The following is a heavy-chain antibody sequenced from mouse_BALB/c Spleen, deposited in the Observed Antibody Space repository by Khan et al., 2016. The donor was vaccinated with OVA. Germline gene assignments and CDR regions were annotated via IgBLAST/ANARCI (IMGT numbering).Heavy chain of an antibody. CDR1: GFTFSNYA. D-gene: IGHD1-1*01. J-gene: IGHJ3*01. Sequence: EVELVESGGGLVKPGGSLKLSCAASGFTFSNYAMSWVRQTPEKRLEWVATISSGGSYTYYPDSVQGRFTISRDNAKNTLYLQMSSLRSEDTAIYSCARALFTTVVATPFAYWGQGTLVTVSA. V-gene: IGHV5-9-3*01. CDR3: ARALFTTVVATPFAY. CDR2: ISSGGSYT.